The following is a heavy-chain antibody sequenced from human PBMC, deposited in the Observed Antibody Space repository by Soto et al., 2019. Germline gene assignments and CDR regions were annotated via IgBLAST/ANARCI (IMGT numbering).Heavy chain of an antibody. Sequence: SETLSLTCTVSGGSISSGGYYWSWIREHPGKGLEWIGYIYYSGSTYYNPSLKSRVTISVDTSKSQFSLKLSSVSAADTAVYYCARAAPWGYNRAFDIWGQGTMVTVSS. CDR1: GGSISSGGYY. D-gene: IGHD5-12*01. V-gene: IGHV4-31*03. CDR2: IYYSGST. J-gene: IGHJ3*02. CDR3: ARAAPWGYNRAFDI.